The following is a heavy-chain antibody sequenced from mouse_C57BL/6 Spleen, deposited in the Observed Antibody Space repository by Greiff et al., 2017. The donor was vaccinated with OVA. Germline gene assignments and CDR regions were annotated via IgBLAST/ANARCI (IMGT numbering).Heavy chain of an antibody. Sequence: EVQLQQSGTVLARPGASVKMSCKTSGYTFTSYWMHWVKQRPGQGLEWIGAIYPGNSDTSYNQKFKGKAKLTAVTSASTAYMELSSLTHEDAAVYYCTGDYDGGVWFAYWGQGTLVTVSA. CDR1: GYTFTSYW. CDR3: TGDYDGGVWFAY. J-gene: IGHJ3*01. CDR2: IYPGNSDT. D-gene: IGHD2-4*01. V-gene: IGHV1-5*01.